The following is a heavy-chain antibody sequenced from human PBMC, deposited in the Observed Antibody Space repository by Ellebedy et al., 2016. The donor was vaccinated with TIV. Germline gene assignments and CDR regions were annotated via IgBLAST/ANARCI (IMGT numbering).Heavy chain of an antibody. D-gene: IGHD3-9*01. CDR2: IWYDGSNK. Sequence: GESLKISCAASGFTFSSYGMHWVRQAPGKGLEWVAVIWYDGSNKYYADSVKGRFTISRDNSKNTLYLQMNSLRAEDTAVYYCARGPYYDILTGYYPPDYWGQGTLVTVSS. V-gene: IGHV3-33*01. CDR1: GFTFSSYG. J-gene: IGHJ4*02. CDR3: ARGPYYDILTGYYPPDY.